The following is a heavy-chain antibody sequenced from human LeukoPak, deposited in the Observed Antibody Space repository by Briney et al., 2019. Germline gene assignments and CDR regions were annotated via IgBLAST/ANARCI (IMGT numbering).Heavy chain of an antibody. J-gene: IGHJ4*02. Sequence: GGCLRLSCAASGFTFSRYVMSWVRQAPGKGLEWVSAISGSGGGTYYADSVKGRFTISRDNSKNTLYLQMNSLRAEDTAVYYCAKILWLTYYFDYWGQGTLVTVSS. V-gene: IGHV3-23*01. CDR3: AKILWLTYYFDY. D-gene: IGHD2-21*01. CDR1: GFTFSRYV. CDR2: ISGSGGGT.